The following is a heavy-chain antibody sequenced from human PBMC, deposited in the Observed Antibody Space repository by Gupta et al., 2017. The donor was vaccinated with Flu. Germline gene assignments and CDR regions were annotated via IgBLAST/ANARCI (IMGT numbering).Heavy chain of an antibody. V-gene: IGHV4-39*01. CDR2: IYYSGST. Sequence: QLQLQESGPGLVKPSETLSLTCTVSGGSISSSSYYWGWIRQPPGKGLEWIGSIYYSGSTYYNKSLKSRGTISVDTSKKQFARKLRSVTAAETAVYDCARPIAAADCAFGTDGMDVGGQGTTVTVSS. J-gene: IGHJ6*02. CDR1: GGSISSSSYY. D-gene: IGHD6-13*01. CDR3: ARPIAAADCAFGTDGMDV.